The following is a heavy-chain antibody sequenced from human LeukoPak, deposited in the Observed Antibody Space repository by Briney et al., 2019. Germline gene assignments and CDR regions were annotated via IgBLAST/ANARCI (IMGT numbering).Heavy chain of an antibody. Sequence: SETLSLTCTVSGVSISSSNSYWGWIRQPPGKGLEWIGYIYYSGSTNYNPSLKSRVTISVDTSKNQFSLKLSSVTAADTAVYYCARFNMATIIGLDYWGQGTLVTVSS. D-gene: IGHD5-24*01. CDR3: ARFNMATIIGLDY. CDR1: GVSISSSNSY. V-gene: IGHV4-61*05. J-gene: IGHJ4*02. CDR2: IYYSGST.